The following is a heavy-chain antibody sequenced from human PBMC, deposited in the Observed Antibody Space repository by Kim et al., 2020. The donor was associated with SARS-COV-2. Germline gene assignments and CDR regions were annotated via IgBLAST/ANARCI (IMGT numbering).Heavy chain of an antibody. V-gene: IGHV3-23*01. CDR2: IRCAGGKT. Sequence: GGSLRLSCTASGFVFGNYAINWVRQAPGKGLVWVAGIRCAGGKTDYADSVKGRFTVSRDNSTNTVSLHMNNLRADDTAVYFCARDIRISAVFFAVVDVWG. D-gene: IGHD6-6*01. J-gene: IGHJ6*01. CDR3: ARDIRISAVFFAVVDV. CDR1: GFVFGNYA.